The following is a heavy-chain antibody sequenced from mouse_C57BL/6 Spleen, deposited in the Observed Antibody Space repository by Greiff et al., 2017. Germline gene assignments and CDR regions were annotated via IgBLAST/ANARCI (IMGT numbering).Heavy chain of an antibody. CDR1: GYSITSGYY. CDR3: ASLGPVDY. Sequence: EVQLVESGPGLVKPSQSLSLTCSVTGYSITSGYYWNWIRQFPGNKLEWMGYISYDGSNNYNPSLKNRISITRDTSKNQFFLKLNSVTTEDTATYYCASLGPVDYWGQGTTLTVSS. CDR2: ISYDGSN. J-gene: IGHJ2*01. V-gene: IGHV3-6*01. D-gene: IGHD4-1*01.